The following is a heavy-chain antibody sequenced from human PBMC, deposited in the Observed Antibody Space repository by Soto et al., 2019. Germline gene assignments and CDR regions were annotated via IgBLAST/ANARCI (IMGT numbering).Heavy chain of an antibody. CDR3: ARFYYDSSGPFDY. J-gene: IGHJ4*02. CDR2: IYHSGST. V-gene: IGHV4-4*02. D-gene: IGHD3-22*01. CDR1: GGSISSSNW. Sequence: SETLSLTCAVSGGSISSSNWWSWVRQPPGKGLEWIGEIYHSGSTNYNPSLKSRVTISVDKSKNQFSLKLSSVTAADTAVYYCARFYYDSSGPFDYWGQGTLVTVSS.